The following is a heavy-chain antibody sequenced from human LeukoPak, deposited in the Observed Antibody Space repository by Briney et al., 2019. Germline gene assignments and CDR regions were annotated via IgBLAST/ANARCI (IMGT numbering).Heavy chain of an antibody. CDR2: LFYDGTT. CDR3: AREYRSSWYLNWFDP. J-gene: IGHJ5*02. CDR1: GGSINDPNYY. D-gene: IGHD6-13*01. Sequence: SETLSLTCNVFGGSINDPNYYWGWIRQSPGRTLKWIGSLFYDGTTYHNPSLKSRVTISMDKSNNHFSLKLSSVTAADTAVYYCAREYRSSWYLNWFDPWGQGTLVTVSS. V-gene: IGHV4-39*02.